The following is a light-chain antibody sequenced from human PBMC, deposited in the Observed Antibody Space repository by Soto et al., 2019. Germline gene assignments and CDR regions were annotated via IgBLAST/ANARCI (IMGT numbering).Light chain of an antibody. CDR2: DVS. V-gene: IGLV2-14*01. J-gene: IGLJ1*01. CDR1: SSDVGGYNY. CDR3: SSYTSSSTRPYG. Sequence: QSALTQPASVSGSPGQSITISCTGTSSDVGGYNYVSWYQQHPGKAPKLMIYDVSNRPSGVSNRFSGSKSGNTASLTISGLQAEDEVDYYCSSYTSSSTRPYGFGTGTKLTVL.